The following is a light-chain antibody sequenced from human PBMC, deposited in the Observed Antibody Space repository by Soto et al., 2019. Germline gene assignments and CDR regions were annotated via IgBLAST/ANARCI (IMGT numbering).Light chain of an antibody. CDR2: GAS. CDR1: QSVSSSY. Sequence: EIVLTQSPGTLSLSPGERATLSCRASQSVSSSYLAWYQQKPGQAPRLLIYGASSRATGIPDRFSGSGSGTDFTLTISRLEPADFAVYYCQQYGSSPLTFGRGTKVDIK. CDR3: QQYGSSPLT. J-gene: IGKJ4*01. V-gene: IGKV3-20*01.